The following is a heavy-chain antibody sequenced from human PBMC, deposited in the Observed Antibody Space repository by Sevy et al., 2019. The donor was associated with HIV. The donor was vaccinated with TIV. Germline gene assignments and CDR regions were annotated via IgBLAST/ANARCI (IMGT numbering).Heavy chain of an antibody. CDR2: ISAKNEKT. Sequence: ASVKVSCKASGYTFTTYGISWVRQAPGQGLEWLGWISAKNEKTDYAQRFKGRVTMTSDTTTRTVYMELRSLRSDDTAVYYCARDEVTMTIPAQYWGQGTLVTVSS. CDR1: GYTFTTYG. D-gene: IGHD3-22*01. CDR3: ARDEVTMTIPAQY. J-gene: IGHJ4*02. V-gene: IGHV1-18*04.